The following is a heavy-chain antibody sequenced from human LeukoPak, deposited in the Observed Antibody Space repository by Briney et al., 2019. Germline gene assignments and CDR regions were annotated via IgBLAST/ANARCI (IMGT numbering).Heavy chain of an antibody. CDR1: GFTLSSYS. Sequence: GGSLRLSCAASGFTLSSYSMNWVRQAPGKGLEWVSSISSSSSYIYYADSVKGRFTISRDNARNSLFLQMNSLRAEDTAVYYCARDLLLAHQWELRGYWGQGTLVTVSS. CDR3: ARDLLLAHQWELRGY. CDR2: ISSSSSYI. V-gene: IGHV3-21*01. D-gene: IGHD1-26*01. J-gene: IGHJ4*02.